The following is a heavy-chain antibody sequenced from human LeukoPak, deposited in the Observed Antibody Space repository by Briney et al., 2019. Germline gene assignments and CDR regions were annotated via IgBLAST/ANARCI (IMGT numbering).Heavy chain of an antibody. CDR1: GFTFSSYE. D-gene: IGHD2-21*02. Sequence: PGGSLRLSCATSGFTFSSYEMNWVRQAPGKGLEWVSYISRSGSTIHYTDSVRGRFTISRDNAKNSLYLQMNSPRAEDTAVYYCARSGCGGDCGVYYFDYWGQGTLVTVSS. J-gene: IGHJ4*02. CDR2: ISRSGSTI. V-gene: IGHV3-48*03. CDR3: ARSGCGGDCGVYYFDY.